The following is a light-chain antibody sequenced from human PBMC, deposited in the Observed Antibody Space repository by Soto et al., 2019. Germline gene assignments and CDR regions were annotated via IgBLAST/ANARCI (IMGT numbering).Light chain of an antibody. V-gene: IGLV1-47*01. CDR1: TSNIGSEF. Sequence: QSVLTQAPTASGTPGQRVTMSCSGSTSNIGSEFVFWYQQLPGTAPKLLMQWDDKRPSGVPDRFSGSKSGTTASLLISGLRSEDEADYHCAAWDNSLRGVVFGGGTKLTVL. J-gene: IGLJ2*01. CDR2: WDD. CDR3: AAWDNSLRGVV.